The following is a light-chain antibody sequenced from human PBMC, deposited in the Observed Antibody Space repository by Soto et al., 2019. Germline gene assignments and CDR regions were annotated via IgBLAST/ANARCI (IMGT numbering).Light chain of an antibody. CDR2: AAS. Sequence: DIQMTQSPSSLSASVGDRVTITCRASRSISSYLNWYQQKPGKAPKLLIYAASSLQSGVPSRFSGSGSGTDFTLTISSLLPEDFATYYCQQSYSTPRTFGQGTKVEIK. CDR3: QQSYSTPRT. CDR1: RSISSY. V-gene: IGKV1-39*01. J-gene: IGKJ1*01.